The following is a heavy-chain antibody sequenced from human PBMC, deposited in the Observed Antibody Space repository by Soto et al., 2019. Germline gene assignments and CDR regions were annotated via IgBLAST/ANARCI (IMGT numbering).Heavy chain of an antibody. CDR2: ILSDEINK. CDR3: PIIATSGGGDAFDL. V-gene: IGHV3-30-3*01. D-gene: IGHD6-13*01. CDR1: GFTFSNYA. J-gene: IGHJ3*01. Sequence: QVQLVESGGGVVQPGRSLRLSCAASGFTFSNYAMHWVRQAPGKGLEWVAAILSDEINKYSADSVKGRFTISRANSKNTLYRQINNLRPEDTTVYYCPIIATSGGGDAFDLWGQGTMVPVSS.